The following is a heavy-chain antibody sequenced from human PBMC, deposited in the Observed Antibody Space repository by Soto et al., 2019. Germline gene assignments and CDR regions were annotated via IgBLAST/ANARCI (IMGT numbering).Heavy chain of an antibody. CDR1: RFTFGEYA. J-gene: IGHJ4*02. CDR2: IRSKAYGGTT. V-gene: IGHV3-49*03. D-gene: IGHD3-10*02. Sequence: CLRRACTPARFTFGEYAMSWCRQAPGKGLEWVGFIRSKAYGGTTEYAAAVKGRCTISRDDSKSIAYLQMNSLKTEDTSVYYCTRDASMLIWGQGTLVTVSS. CDR3: TRDASMLI.